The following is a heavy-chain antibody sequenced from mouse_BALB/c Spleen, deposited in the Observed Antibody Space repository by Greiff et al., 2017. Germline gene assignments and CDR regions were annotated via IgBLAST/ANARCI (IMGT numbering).Heavy chain of an antibody. CDR2: INPSTGYT. V-gene: IGHV1-7*01. D-gene: IGHD3-1*01. CDR3: ARSGRGWFAY. Sequence: VQLQQSGAELAKPGASVKMSCKASGYTFTSYWMHWVKQRPGQGLEWIGYINPSTGYTEYNQKFKDKATLTADKSSSTAYMQLSSLTSEDSAVYYCARSGRGWFAYWGQGTLVTVSA. CDR1: GYTFTSYW. J-gene: IGHJ3*01.